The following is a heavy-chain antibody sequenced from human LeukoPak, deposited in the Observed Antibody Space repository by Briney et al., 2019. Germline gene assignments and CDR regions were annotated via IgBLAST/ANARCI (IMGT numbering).Heavy chain of an antibody. CDR1: NGSISSYY. Sequence: SETLSLTCTVSNGSISSYYWNWIRQPPGKGLEWIAYIFYTGSTNYNPSLKSRATISVDPSKKQISLKLRSVTAADTAVYYCAREIGYGRPFDYWGQGTLVTVSS. D-gene: IGHD1-26*01. V-gene: IGHV4-59*01. J-gene: IGHJ4*02. CDR2: IFYTGST. CDR3: AREIGYGRPFDY.